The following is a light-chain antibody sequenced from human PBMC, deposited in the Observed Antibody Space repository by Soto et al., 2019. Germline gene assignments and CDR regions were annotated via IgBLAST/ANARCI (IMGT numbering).Light chain of an antibody. V-gene: IGKV1-5*03. CDR1: QSISSW. CDR3: QQYSSYPYT. CDR2: KAS. Sequence: DIQMTQSPSTLSASVGDRVTITCRASQSISSWLAWYQQKPGTAPKRLIYKASSLQSGVPSRFSGSGSGTEFTLTISSLQPDDFATYYCQQYSSYPYTFGQGTKLEIK. J-gene: IGKJ2*01.